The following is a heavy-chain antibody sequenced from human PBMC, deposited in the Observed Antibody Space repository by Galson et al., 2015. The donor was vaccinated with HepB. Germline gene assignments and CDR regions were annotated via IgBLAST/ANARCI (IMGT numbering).Heavy chain of an antibody. CDR2: IYYSGST. J-gene: IGHJ4*02. D-gene: IGHD6-13*01. CDR3: ARTPQSTMIAAYDY. CDR1: GGSISSSSYY. Sequence: SETLSLTCTVSGGSISSSSYYWGWIRQPPGKGLEWIGSIYYSGSTYYNPSLKSRVTISVDTSKNQFSLKLSSVTAADTAVYYCARTPQSTMIAAYDYWGQGTLVTVSS. V-gene: IGHV4-39*01.